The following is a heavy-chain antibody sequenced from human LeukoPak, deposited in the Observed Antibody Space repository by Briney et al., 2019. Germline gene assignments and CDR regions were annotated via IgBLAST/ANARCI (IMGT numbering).Heavy chain of an antibody. J-gene: IGHJ5*02. CDR3: AREIRVTKYQPPLCSGVYNWFDP. V-gene: IGHV3-30-3*01. CDR1: GFTFSSYA. D-gene: IGHD2-2*01. CDR2: ISYDGSNK. Sequence: SGGSLRLSCAASGFTFSSYAMHWVRQAPGKGLEWVAVISYDGSNKYYADSVKGRFTISRDNSKNTLYLQMNSLRAEDTAVYYCAREIRVTKYQPPLCSGVYNWFDPWGQGTLVTVSS.